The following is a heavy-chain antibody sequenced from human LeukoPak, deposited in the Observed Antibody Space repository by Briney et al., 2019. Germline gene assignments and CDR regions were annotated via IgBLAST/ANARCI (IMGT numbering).Heavy chain of an antibody. CDR2: ISSSSSYI. J-gene: IGHJ4*02. CDR3: AKGIGYSYGYDY. CDR1: GFTFSSYS. V-gene: IGHV3-21*04. Sequence: PGGSLRLSCEASGFTFSSYSMNWVRQAPGKGLEWVSSISSSSSYIYYTDSVKGRFTISRDNAKNSLYLQMNSLRAEDTAVYYCAKGIGYSYGYDYWGQGTLVTVSS. D-gene: IGHD5-18*01.